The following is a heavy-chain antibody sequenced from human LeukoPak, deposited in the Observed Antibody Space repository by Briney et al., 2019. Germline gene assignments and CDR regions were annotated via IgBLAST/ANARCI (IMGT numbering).Heavy chain of an antibody. CDR3: AKDFGSDSSGWYRYFQH. Sequence: PGGSLTLSCAASGFTYSSYAMSWVAEAPAKGLEWVSAISGSGGSTYYAVSVKGRFTIFRDNSKNTLYLQMNSLRAEDTAVYYCAKDFGSDSSGWYRYFQHWGQGTLVTVSS. CDR2: ISGSGGST. J-gene: IGHJ1*01. D-gene: IGHD6-13*01. CDR1: GFTYSSYA. V-gene: IGHV3-23*01.